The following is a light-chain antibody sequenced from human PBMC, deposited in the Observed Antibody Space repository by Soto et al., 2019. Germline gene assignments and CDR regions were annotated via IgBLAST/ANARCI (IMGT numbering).Light chain of an antibody. Sequence: DIQMTQSPSTLSAFVGDRVSITCRASQSVNSWLAWFQQKPGKAPKLLIYKASFLQSGVPSRFSGSGSGTEFTLTISDLQPDDFATYYCQRYNGNSRTFGQGTKVEIK. J-gene: IGKJ1*01. CDR1: QSVNSW. CDR3: QRYNGNSRT. V-gene: IGKV1-5*03. CDR2: KAS.